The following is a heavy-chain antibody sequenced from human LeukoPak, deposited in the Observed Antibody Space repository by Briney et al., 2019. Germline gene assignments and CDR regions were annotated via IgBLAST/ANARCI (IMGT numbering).Heavy chain of an antibody. CDR3: ARAMTVAGHYYYYGMDV. D-gene: IGHD2-15*01. V-gene: IGHV4-34*01. Sequence: SETLSLTCAVYGGSFSGYYWSWIRQPPGKGLEWIGEINHSGSTNYNPSLKSRVTISVDTSKNQFSLKLSSVTAADTAVYYCARAMTVAGHYYYYGMDVWGQGTTVTVSS. CDR2: INHSGST. J-gene: IGHJ6*02. CDR1: GGSFSGYY.